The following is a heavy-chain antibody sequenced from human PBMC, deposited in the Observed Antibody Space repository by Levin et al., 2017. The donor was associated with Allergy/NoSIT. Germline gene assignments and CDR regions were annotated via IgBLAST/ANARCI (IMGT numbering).Heavy chain of an antibody. CDR3: ARVVDYDILAGYYSPYYFDY. D-gene: IGHD3-9*01. Sequence: SQTLSLTCTVSGGSISSGDYYWSWIRQPPGKGLEWIGYIYYSGTTYYNPSLKSRVTMSIDTSRNQFSLRLNSVTAADTAVYYCARVVDYDILAGYYSPYYFDYLGQGTLVTVSS. J-gene: IGHJ4*02. CDR2: IYYSGTT. V-gene: IGHV4-30-4*01. CDR1: GGSISSGDYY.